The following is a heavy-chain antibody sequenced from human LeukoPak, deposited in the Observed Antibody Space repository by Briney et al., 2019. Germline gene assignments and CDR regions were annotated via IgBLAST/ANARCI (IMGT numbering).Heavy chain of an antibody. CDR2: ISGSGGST. D-gene: IGHD5-18*01. CDR3: ARHLDLGYSYGYGRGDY. V-gene: IGHV3-23*01. J-gene: IGHJ4*02. Sequence: GGSLRLSCAASGFTFSSYAMSWVRQAPGKGLEWVSAISGSGGSTYYADSVKGRFTISRDNAKNSLYLQMNSLRDEDTAVYYCARHLDLGYSYGYGRGDYWGQGTLVTVSS. CDR1: GFTFSSYA.